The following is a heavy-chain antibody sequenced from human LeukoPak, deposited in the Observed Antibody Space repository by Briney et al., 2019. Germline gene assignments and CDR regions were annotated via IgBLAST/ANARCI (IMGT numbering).Heavy chain of an antibody. CDR3: ARRSDAFDI. J-gene: IGHJ3*02. CDR1: GGSISSGGYS. Sequence: SETLSLTCAVSGGSISSGGYSWSWIRQPPGKGLEWIGYIYYSGSTNYNPSLKSRVTISVDTSKNQFSLKLSSVTAADSAVYYCARRSDAFDIWGQGTMVTVSS. V-gene: IGHV4-61*08. CDR2: IYYSGST.